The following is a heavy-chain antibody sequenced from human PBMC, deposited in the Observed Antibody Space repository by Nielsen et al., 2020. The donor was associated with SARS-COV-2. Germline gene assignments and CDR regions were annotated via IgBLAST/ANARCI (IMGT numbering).Heavy chain of an antibody. CDR1: GGSISSYY. D-gene: IGHD6-25*01. CDR3: ARDAAERGFDP. Sequence: SETLSLTCTVSGGSISSYYWSWIRQPAGKGLEWIGRIYTSGSTNYNPSLKSRLTISIDTSKNQFSLKLSSVTAADTAVYYCARDAAERGFDPWGQGTLVTVSS. V-gene: IGHV4-4*07. J-gene: IGHJ5*02. CDR2: IYTSGST.